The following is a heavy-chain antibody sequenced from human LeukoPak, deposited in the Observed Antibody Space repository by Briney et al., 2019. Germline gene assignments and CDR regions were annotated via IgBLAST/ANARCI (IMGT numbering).Heavy chain of an antibody. CDR1: GYSISSGYY. CDR3: ARGLGGSYYFDY. CDR2: IYHSGST. Sequence: SETLSLTCTVSGYSISSGYYWGWIRQPPGKGLEWIGSIYHSGSTYYNPSLKSRVTISVDTSKNQFSLKLSSVTAADTAVYYCARGLGGSYYFDYWGQGTLVTVSS. J-gene: IGHJ4*02. D-gene: IGHD1-26*01. V-gene: IGHV4-38-2*02.